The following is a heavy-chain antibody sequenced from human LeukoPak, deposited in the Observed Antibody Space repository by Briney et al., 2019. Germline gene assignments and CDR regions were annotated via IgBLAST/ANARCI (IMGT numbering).Heavy chain of an antibody. Sequence: ASVKVSCKASGITIAGYGVYWVRQAPGQGLEWMGRIKPRFSGTNHAEKFQGRVTMTRDTSMTTAYMELSSLTSDDTAVYYCARQFGPTDAFDIWGQGTMVTVSS. CDR1: GITIAGYG. D-gene: IGHD3-16*01. V-gene: IGHV1-2*02. J-gene: IGHJ3*02. CDR2: IKPRFSGT. CDR3: ARQFGPTDAFDI.